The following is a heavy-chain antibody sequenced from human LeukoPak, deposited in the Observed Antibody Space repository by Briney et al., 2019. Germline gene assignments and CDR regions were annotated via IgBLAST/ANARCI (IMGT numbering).Heavy chain of an antibody. Sequence: ASVKVSYKASGHTFTVYYMHWVPQAPGQALEWMVWIHPNSGRTNYAQKFQGRVTITRDTCISTAYMELSSLRSVDPAVYYCARYVMDGWSQGTTVTVSS. CDR1: GHTFTVYY. CDR3: ARYVMDG. CDR2: IHPNSGRT. J-gene: IGHJ6*02. V-gene: IGHV1-2*02.